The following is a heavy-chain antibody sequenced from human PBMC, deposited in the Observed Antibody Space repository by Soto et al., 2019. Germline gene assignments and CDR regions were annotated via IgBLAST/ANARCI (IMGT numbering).Heavy chain of an antibody. CDR3: ARHATASRCHYYMDV. V-gene: IGHV4-59*08. Sequence: SETLSLTCTVSGGSISRNSWSWIRQPPGKGLEWIGYVYHDGTTDYSPSLKSRATISVDTSKDQFSLKLNSVTAADTAFYYCARHATASRCHYYMDVWGKGTTVTVSS. CDR1: GGSISRNS. J-gene: IGHJ6*03. D-gene: IGHD3-16*02. CDR2: VYHDGTT.